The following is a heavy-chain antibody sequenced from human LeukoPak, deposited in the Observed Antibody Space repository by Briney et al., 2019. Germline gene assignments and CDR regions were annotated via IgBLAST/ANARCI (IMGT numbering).Heavy chain of an antibody. CDR3: ARSSLMWVGESYMDV. CDR2: INTNNGRT. V-gene: IGHV1-18*01. J-gene: IGHJ6*02. Sequence: ASVKVSCKASGYTFNNYGISWVRQAPGQGLEWMGWINTNNGRTNYARKIQGRVTMTADTSTSTSYMELRSLRPGDTAVYYCARSSLMWVGESYMDVWGQGTTVTVSS. D-gene: IGHD3-10*01. CDR1: GYTFNNYG.